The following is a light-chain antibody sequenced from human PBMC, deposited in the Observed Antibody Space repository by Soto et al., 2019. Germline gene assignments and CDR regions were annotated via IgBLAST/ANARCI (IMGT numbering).Light chain of an antibody. CDR1: QNFTNDF. CDR2: AAS. Sequence: IVLTQSPATLSLSPGERATLSCRASQNFTNDFLAWYQQKPGQAPRLLISAASIRATGIPDRFSGSGSGTDFTLTISRLEPEDFAVYYCQQYGDSRAFGQGTKVEIK. J-gene: IGKJ1*01. V-gene: IGKV3-20*01. CDR3: QQYGDSRA.